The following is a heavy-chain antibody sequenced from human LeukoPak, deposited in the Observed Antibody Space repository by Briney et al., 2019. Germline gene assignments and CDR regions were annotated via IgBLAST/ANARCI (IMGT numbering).Heavy chain of an antibody. CDR2: IRYDGRDT. J-gene: IGHJ6*03. CDR3: ARDTAWYTAQYYIDV. Sequence: PGRSLRLSCAASAFPFSNYGMHWVRQAPGKGPEWVAFIRYDGRDTYYAESVKGRFTITRDNSDDTLYLQMSSLRTEDTALYFCARDTAWYTAQYYIDVWGKGTTVSVSS. D-gene: IGHD2-8*01. V-gene: IGHV3-30*02. CDR1: AFPFSNYG.